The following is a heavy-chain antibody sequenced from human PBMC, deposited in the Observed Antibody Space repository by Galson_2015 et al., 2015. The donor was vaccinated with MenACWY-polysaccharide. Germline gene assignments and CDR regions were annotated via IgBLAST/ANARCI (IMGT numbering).Heavy chain of an antibody. V-gene: IGHV6-1*01. D-gene: IGHD2-15*01. CDR2: TSYRSNWSS. Sequence: CAISGDSVSSNTAAWNWIRQSPSRGLEWLGRTSYRSNWSSAYALSVRGRITINAATSKNQFSLQLNSVTPEDTAVYYCVRGGAAASRLFDPWGQGTLVTVSS. CDR3: VRGGAAASRLFDP. J-gene: IGHJ5*02. CDR1: GDSVSSNTAA.